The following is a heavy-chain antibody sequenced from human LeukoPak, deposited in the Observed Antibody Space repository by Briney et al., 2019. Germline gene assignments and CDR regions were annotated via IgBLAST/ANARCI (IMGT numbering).Heavy chain of an antibody. Sequence: GSLRLSCAASGFTFSSYWMHWVRHAPGEGLVWVSRMNTDGSIITYADSVKGRFTISRDNAKSSLYLQMNSLRAEDTAVYYCVGIDPKTYHSGNYYTFDYWGQGTLVTVSS. V-gene: IGHV3-74*01. CDR2: MNTDGSII. CDR3: VGIDPKTYHSGNYYTFDY. J-gene: IGHJ4*02. D-gene: IGHD3-10*01. CDR1: GFTFSSYW.